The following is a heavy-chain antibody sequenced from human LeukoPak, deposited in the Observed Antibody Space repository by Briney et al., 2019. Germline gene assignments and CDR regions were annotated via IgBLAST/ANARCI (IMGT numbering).Heavy chain of an antibody. CDR1: GFTFTNYG. CDR3: AKGLYYKDRSGYPA. D-gene: IGHD3-22*01. CDR2: IGYDGSNK. V-gene: IGHV3-30*02. J-gene: IGHJ5*02. Sequence: GGSLRLSCAASGFTFTNYGMHWVRQAPGKGLEWVAFIGYDGSNKYYADSVKGRFTVSRDRSKNTLYLQMNSLRTEDTAVYYCAKGLYYKDRSGYPAWGQGTLVTISS.